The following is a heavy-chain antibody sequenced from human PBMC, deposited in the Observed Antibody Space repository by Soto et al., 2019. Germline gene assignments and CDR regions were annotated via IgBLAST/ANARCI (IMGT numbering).Heavy chain of an antibody. CDR3: ARRGCSGTNCNLNQRSYDL. V-gene: IGHV3-33*03. CDR1: GFIFNEYG. D-gene: IGHD2-15*01. Sequence: QVQLVESGGGVVQPGMSLRLSCAASGFIFNEYGMHWVRQAPGKGLEWVAVIWYDGSNKYYADSVKGRFTISRDNSKNTMSLQMNNLRAEDTAVYYCARRGCSGTNCNLNQRSYDLWGQGTLVTVSS. J-gene: IGHJ4*02. CDR2: IWYDGSNK.